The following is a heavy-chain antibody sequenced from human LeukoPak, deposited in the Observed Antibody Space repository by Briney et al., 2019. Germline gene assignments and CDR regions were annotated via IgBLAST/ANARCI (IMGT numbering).Heavy chain of an antibody. Sequence: SETLSLTCTVSGGSISSYYWSWIRQPPGKGLEWIGYIYYSGSTYYNPSLKSRVTISVDTSKNQFSLKLSSVTAADTAVYYCARLGLSRPGYYYDSSGYSYWGQGTLVTVSS. CDR2: IYYSGST. D-gene: IGHD3-22*01. J-gene: IGHJ4*02. V-gene: IGHV4-59*04. CDR1: GGSISSYY. CDR3: ARLGLSRPGYYYDSSGYSY.